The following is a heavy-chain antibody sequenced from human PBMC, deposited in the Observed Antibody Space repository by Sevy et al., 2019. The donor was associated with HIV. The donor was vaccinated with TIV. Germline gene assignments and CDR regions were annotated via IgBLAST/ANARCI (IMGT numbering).Heavy chain of an antibody. J-gene: IGHJ4*02. D-gene: IGHD2-15*01. Sequence: ASVKVSCKASGYTFTNYAIHWVRQAPVQKLEWMGRINVGNGNTLSQKFQDRATFTRDTSASTAYMQLSSLRSEDTAVYYCARGEFCSGSSCYSEFFDYWGQGALVTVSS. CDR1: GYTFTNYA. CDR3: ARGEFCSGSSCYSEFFDY. CDR2: INVGNGNT. V-gene: IGHV1-3*01.